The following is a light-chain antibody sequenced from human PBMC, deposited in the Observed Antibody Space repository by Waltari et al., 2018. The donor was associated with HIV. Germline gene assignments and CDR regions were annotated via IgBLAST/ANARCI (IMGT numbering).Light chain of an antibody. CDR1: SSNIGAGSD. CDR3: QSYDSSLSGWV. V-gene: IGLV1-40*01. CDR2: GNS. J-gene: IGLJ3*02. Sequence: QSVLTQLPSVSGAPGQRVTISCTGSSSNIGAGSDVHQYQQLPGTAPKLLIYGNSNRPSGVPDRFSGSKSGTSASLAITGLQVEDEADYYCQSYDSSLSGWVFGGGTKLTVL.